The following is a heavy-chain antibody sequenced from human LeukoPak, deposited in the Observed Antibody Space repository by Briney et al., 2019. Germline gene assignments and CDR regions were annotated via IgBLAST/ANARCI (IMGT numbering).Heavy chain of an antibody. D-gene: IGHD2-8*02. CDR3: ARDKDRRLVGYFDY. CDR1: GFSFSNYE. CDR2: ITNGGATK. Sequence: GGSLRLSCSASGFSFSNYEMNWVRQAPGKGLEWVAYITNGGATKYYADSVKGRFTISRDDATNSLYLQMNSLRVDDTAVYYCARDKDRRLVGYFDYWGQGTLVTV. J-gene: IGHJ4*02. V-gene: IGHV3-48*03.